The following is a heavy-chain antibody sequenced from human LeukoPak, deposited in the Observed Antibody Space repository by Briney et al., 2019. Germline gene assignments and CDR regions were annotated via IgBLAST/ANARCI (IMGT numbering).Heavy chain of an antibody. CDR3: ARDLRVISLDN. J-gene: IGHJ4*02. V-gene: IGHV3-11*01. CDR2: ISSSGTTI. D-gene: IGHD2-21*01. Sequence: GGSLRLSCAASGFTFSDYYMSWIRQAPGKGLEWVSYISSSGTTIYYADSVKGRFTISRDNAKNSLYLQMNSLRAEDTAIYYCARDLRVISLDNWGQGTLVSVSS. CDR1: GFTFSDYY.